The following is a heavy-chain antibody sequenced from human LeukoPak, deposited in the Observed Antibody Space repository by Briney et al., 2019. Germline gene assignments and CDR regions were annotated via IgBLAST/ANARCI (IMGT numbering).Heavy chain of an antibody. CDR2: IYYSGST. D-gene: IGHD3-22*01. J-gene: IGHJ4*02. V-gene: IGHV4-59*08. Sequence: SETLSLTCTVSGGSISSYYWSWIRQPQENGLEWIGYIYYSGSTNYNPFLKSRVTISVDTSKNQFSLKLSSVTAADTAVYYCARHNYYYDSSGYYSNFDYWGQGTLVTVSS. CDR1: GGSISSYY. CDR3: ARHNYYYDSSGYYSNFDY.